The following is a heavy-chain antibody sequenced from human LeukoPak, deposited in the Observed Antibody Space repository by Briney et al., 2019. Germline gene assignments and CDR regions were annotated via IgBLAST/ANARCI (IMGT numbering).Heavy chain of an antibody. Sequence: YADSVKGRFTISRENAKNSLYLQMNSLRAGDTAVYYCARSYGGNPHYYYYYGMDVWGQGTTVTVSS. V-gene: IGHV3-13*01. CDR3: ARSYGGNPHYYYYYGMDV. D-gene: IGHD4-23*01. J-gene: IGHJ6*02.